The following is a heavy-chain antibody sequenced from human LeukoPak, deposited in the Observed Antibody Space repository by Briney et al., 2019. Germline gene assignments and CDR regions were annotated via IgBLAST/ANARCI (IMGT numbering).Heavy chain of an antibody. CDR1: GFIFSSYW. V-gene: IGHV3-7*04. D-gene: IGHD5-12*01. CDR3: ARYPSGYDRGFDY. J-gene: IGHJ4*02. Sequence: GESLKISCAASGFIFSSYWMNWVRQAPGKGLEWVANINQDGSEKNYVDSVKGRFTISRDNAKNSLYLQMNSLRAEDTAVYYCARYPSGYDRGFDYWGQGTLVTVSS. CDR2: INQDGSEK.